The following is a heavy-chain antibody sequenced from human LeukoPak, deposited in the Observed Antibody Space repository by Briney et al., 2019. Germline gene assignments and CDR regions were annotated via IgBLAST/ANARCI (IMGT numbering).Heavy chain of an antibody. CDR2: INPNSGGT. D-gene: IGHD3-22*01. J-gene: IGHJ3*02. CDR3: ARAARNYYDSSGYYNRDAFDI. CDR1: GYTFTGYY. V-gene: IGHV1-2*04. Sequence: GASVKVSCKASGYTFTGYYMHWVRQAPGQGLEWMGWINPNSGGTNYAQKFQGWVTMTRDTSISTAYMELSRLRSDDTAVYYCARAARNYYDSSGYYNRDAFDIWGQGTMVTVSS.